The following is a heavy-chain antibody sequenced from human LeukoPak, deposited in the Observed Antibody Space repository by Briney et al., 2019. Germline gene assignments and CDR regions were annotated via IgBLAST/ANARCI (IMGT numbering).Heavy chain of an antibody. D-gene: IGHD2-2*02. CDR3: ARRNIVVVPAAILSDYYYYYYMDV. CDR2: IYPGDSDT. J-gene: IGHJ6*03. V-gene: IGHV5-51*01. CDR1: GYSFTSLW. Sequence: GESLKISCKGFGYSFTSLWIGWVRQVPGKGLEWMGIIYPGDSDTRYSPSFQGQVTISADKSISTAYLQWSSLKASDTAMYYCARRNIVVVPAAILSDYYYYYYMDVWGKGTTVTVSS.